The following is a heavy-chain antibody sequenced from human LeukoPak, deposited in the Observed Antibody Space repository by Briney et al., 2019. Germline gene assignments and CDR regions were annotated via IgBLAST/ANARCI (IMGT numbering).Heavy chain of an antibody. Sequence: SETLSLTCAAYGGSFSGYYWSWIRQPPGKGLEWIGEINHSGSTNYNPSLKSRVTISVDTSKNQFSLKLSSVTAADTAVYYCARGSRGDIVVVPAAEDGWFDPWGQGTLVTVSS. CDR2: INHSGST. CDR3: ARGSRGDIVVVPAAEDGWFDP. V-gene: IGHV4-34*01. J-gene: IGHJ5*02. CDR1: GGSFSGYY. D-gene: IGHD2-2*01.